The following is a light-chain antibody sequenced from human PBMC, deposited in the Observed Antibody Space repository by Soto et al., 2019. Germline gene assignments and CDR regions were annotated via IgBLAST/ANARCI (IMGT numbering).Light chain of an antibody. CDR2: LGS. V-gene: IGKV2-28*01. J-gene: IGKJ1*01. CDR3: MQALQSPPT. Sequence: EIVMTQSPLSLPVTPGEPASISCRSSQSLLHSTGYDSLDWYLQKPGQSPQLLIYLGSNRASGVPARFSGSGSGTDYTLKISRVEADDVGVYYCMQALQSPPTFGQGTKVEIK. CDR1: QSLLHSTGYDS.